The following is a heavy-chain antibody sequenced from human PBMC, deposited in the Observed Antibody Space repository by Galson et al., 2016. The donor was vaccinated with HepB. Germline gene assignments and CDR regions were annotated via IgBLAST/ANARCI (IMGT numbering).Heavy chain of an antibody. CDR1: GFTFSTYG. CDR3: ARGGGTCSYYDYRMDV. J-gene: IGHJ6*02. V-gene: IGHV3-30*03. CDR2: ISFEGNKQ. D-gene: IGHD3-22*01. Sequence: SLRLSCADSGFTFSTYGMHWVRQAPGKGLEWVAAISFEGNKQHYADSVKGRFTVSRDNSKNTLYLQMNSLTPDDTAMYYCARGGGTCSYYDYRMDVWGQGTAVTVSS.